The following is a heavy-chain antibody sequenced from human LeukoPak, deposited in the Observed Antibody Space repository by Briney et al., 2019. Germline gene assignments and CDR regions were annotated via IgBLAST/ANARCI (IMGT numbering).Heavy chain of an antibody. V-gene: IGHV3-30*07. CDR1: GFTFSSYA. CDR3: ARDMTGIAAAGTFNY. CDR2: TSYDGSNK. D-gene: IGHD6-13*01. J-gene: IGHJ4*02. Sequence: GRSLRLSCAASGFTFSSYAMHWVRQAPGKGLEWVAVTSYDGSNKYYADSVKGRFTISRDNSKNTLYLQMNSLRAEDTAVYYCARDMTGIAAAGTFNYWGQGTLVTVSS.